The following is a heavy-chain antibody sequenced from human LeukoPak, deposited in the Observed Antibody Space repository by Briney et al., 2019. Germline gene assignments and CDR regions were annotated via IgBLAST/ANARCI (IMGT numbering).Heavy chain of an antibody. Sequence: SETLSLTCTVSGGSISSYYWSWIRQPPGKGLEWIGYIYYSGSTNYNPPLKSRVTISVDTSKNQFSLKLSSVTAADTAVYYCARVAGIAAAATESNFDYWGQGTLVTVSS. CDR3: ARVAGIAAAATESNFDY. CDR2: IYYSGST. D-gene: IGHD6-13*01. J-gene: IGHJ4*02. V-gene: IGHV4-59*01. CDR1: GGSISSYY.